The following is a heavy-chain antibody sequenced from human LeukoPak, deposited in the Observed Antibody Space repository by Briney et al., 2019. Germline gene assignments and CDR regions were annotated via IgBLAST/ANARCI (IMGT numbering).Heavy chain of an antibody. CDR3: ARDSGGDFWSTPMDH. CDR1: GYIFTNYW. V-gene: IGHV5-51*01. D-gene: IGHD3-3*01. CDR2: IFPGDSDA. Sequence: GESLKISCKGSGYIFTNYWIGWVRQMPGKGLEWMGIIFPGDSDAKYSPSFKGQVTMSVDKSTSTAYLQWSSLKASDTAIYFCARDSGGDFWSTPMDHWGQGTVVTVSS. J-gene: IGHJ4*02.